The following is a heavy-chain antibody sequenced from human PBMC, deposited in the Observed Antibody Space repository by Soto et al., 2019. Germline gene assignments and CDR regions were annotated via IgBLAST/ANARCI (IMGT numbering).Heavy chain of an antibody. D-gene: IGHD1-26*01. CDR2: IYHRGST. V-gene: IGHV4-4*02. CDR1: SGAISSSNW. J-gene: IGHJ4*02. Sequence: QVQLQESGPGLVKPSGTLSLTCAVSSGAISSSNWWSWVRQPPGKGLEWIGEIYHRGSTNYNPSIKSTVNIPADTPKHQSALKLSYVTAPAPAVYYCEREPGGQSDYWGQGTLVTVSS. CDR3: EREPGGQSDY.